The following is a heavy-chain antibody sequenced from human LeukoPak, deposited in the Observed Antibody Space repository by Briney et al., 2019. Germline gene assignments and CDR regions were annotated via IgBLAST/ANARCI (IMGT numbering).Heavy chain of an antibody. CDR1: GFTFGDYA. Sequence: GGSLRLSCTASGFTFGDYAMSWFRQAPGKGLEWVGRTRNKANSYTTEYAASVKGRFTISRNDSKNSLYLQMNSQKTEDTAVYYCAREYYYDSSGYYYLDAFGIWGQGTMVTASS. CDR2: TRNKANSYTT. J-gene: IGHJ3*02. CDR3: AREYYYDSSGYYYLDAFGI. V-gene: IGHV3-72*01. D-gene: IGHD3-22*01.